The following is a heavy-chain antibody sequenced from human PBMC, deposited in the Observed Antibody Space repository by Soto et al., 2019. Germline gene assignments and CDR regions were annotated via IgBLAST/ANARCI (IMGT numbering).Heavy chain of an antibody. CDR3: ARHPRPFIDY. Sequence: QLQLHESGPGLVKPSETRSLTCTVSGGYIRSRSYYWGWIRQPPGKWLEWIGRIYYSGSTYYYPSLKSRVTVYVTTSKNKVTLKLSSVAAADTAVYYCARHPRPFIDYWGQGTLVTVSS. V-gene: IGHV4-39*01. J-gene: IGHJ4*02. CDR2: IYYSGST. CDR1: GGYIRSRSYY.